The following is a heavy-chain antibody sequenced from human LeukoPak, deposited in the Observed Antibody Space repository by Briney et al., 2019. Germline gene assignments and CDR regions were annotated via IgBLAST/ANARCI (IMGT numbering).Heavy chain of an antibody. CDR2: TSYDGSNK. CDR3: ARDQMISAAGLDY. Sequence: GGSLRLPCTASGFTFSSFAVHWVRQAPGKGLEWVAVTSYDGSNKYFADSVKGRFTISRDNSKNTLYLQMNSLRAEDTAVFYCARDQMISAAGLDYWGQGTLVTVSS. CDR1: GFTFSSFA. J-gene: IGHJ4*02. V-gene: IGHV3-30-3*01. D-gene: IGHD6-13*01.